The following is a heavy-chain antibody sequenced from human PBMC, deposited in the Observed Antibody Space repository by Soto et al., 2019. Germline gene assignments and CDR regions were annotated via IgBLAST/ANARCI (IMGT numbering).Heavy chain of an antibody. J-gene: IGHJ4*02. CDR1: GYTFTSYG. CDR2: ISAYNGNT. Sequence: ASVKVSCKASGYTFTSYGIRWVRQAPGQGLEWMGWISAYNGNTNYAQTLQGRVTMTTDTSTSTAYMELRSLRSDDTAVYYCARIYSTIFGVVIMAFDYWGQGTLVTVSS. CDR3: ARIYSTIFGVVIMAFDY. V-gene: IGHV1-18*01. D-gene: IGHD3-3*01.